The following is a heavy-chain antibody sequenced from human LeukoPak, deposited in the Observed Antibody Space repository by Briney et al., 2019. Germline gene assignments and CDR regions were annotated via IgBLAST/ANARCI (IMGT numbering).Heavy chain of an antibody. J-gene: IGHJ4*02. Sequence: SGPTLAKPTQTLTLTCTFSGFSLSTGGVGVGWIRQPPGKALEWLALIYWNDDKHYRPSLKTRLTITKDTSKNQVVLTMTNMDPVDTATYFCAHGLDYGDYFDYWGQGTLVTVSS. D-gene: IGHD4-17*01. CDR2: IYWNDDK. V-gene: IGHV2-5*01. CDR1: GFSLSTGGVG. CDR3: AHGLDYGDYFDY.